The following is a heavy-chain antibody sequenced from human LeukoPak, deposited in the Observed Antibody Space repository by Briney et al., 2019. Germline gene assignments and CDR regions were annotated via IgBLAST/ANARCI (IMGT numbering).Heavy chain of an antibody. CDR1: GFSFSSYA. D-gene: IGHD3-22*01. CDR3: AKGYYYDSSGYYPLDY. CDR2: ISGDGGSA. V-gene: IGHV3-23*01. J-gene: IGHJ4*02. Sequence: GGALRLSCAASGFSFSSYAMSWGRPAPGRGLEWVSLISGDGGSADFADSVKGRFTISRDNSKNTLYLQMNSLRAEDTAVYYCAKGYYYDSSGYYPLDYWGQGTLVTVSS.